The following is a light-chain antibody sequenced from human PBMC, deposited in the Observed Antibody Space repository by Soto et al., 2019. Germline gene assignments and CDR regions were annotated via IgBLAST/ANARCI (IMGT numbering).Light chain of an antibody. Sequence: QSVPTQAPSASGTPGQRVTISCSGSSSNIGTNTVNWYQQLPGTAPKLLIYNDNQRPSGVPDRFSGSKSDTSASLAISGLQSDDEADYYCVAWDGSLKGVVFGGGTKLTVL. V-gene: IGLV1-44*01. CDR3: VAWDGSLKGVV. J-gene: IGLJ2*01. CDR1: SSNIGTNT. CDR2: NDN.